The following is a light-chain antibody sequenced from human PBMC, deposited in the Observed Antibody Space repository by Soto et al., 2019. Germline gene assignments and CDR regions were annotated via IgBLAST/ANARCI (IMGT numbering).Light chain of an antibody. CDR2: LEGSGSN. Sequence: QLVLTQSSSASASLGSSVKLTCTLSSGHSTYIIAWHQQQPGKAPRYLMKLEGSGSNNKGSGVPDRFSGSSSGADRYLTISNLQFEDEADYYCETWDRTTRVFGGGTKLTVL. V-gene: IGLV4-60*02. CDR3: ETWDRTTRV. J-gene: IGLJ3*02. CDR1: SGHSTYI.